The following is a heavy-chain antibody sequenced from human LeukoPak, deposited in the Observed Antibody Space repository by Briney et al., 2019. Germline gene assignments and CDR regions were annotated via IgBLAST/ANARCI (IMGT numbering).Heavy chain of an antibody. D-gene: IGHD1-26*01. CDR3: ASMNPTAGATDY. Sequence: SVKVSCKASGGTFSSYAISWVRQAPGQDLEWMGGIIPIFVTANYAQKFQGRVTITADESTSTAYMELSSLRSEDTAVYYCASMNPTAGATDYWGQGTLVTVSS. CDR1: GGTFSSYA. CDR2: IIPIFVTA. V-gene: IGHV1-69*01. J-gene: IGHJ4*02.